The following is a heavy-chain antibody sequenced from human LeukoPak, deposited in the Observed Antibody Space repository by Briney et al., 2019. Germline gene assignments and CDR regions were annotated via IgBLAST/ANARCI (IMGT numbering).Heavy chain of an antibody. Sequence: TGGSLRLSCAASEFTFSTYWMSWVRQAPGKGLEWLANIKQDGSEKYYVDSVKGRFTISRDNAKNSLYLQMNSLRAEDTAVYYCARGSYYFDYWGQGTLVTVSS. V-gene: IGHV3-7*05. CDR3: ARGSYYFDY. CDR1: EFTFSTYW. D-gene: IGHD3-10*01. J-gene: IGHJ4*02. CDR2: IKQDGSEK.